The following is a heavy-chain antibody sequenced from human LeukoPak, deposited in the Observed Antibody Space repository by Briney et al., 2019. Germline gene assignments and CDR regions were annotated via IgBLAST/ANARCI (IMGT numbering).Heavy chain of an antibody. Sequence: SVKVSCKASGGTFSSYAISWVRQAPGQGLEWMGGIIPIFGTANYAQKFQGRVTITADESTSTAHMELSSLRSEDTAVYYCARDWPPRAGFYDSSGYFDAFDIWGQGTMVTVSS. CDR2: IIPIFGTA. J-gene: IGHJ3*02. CDR3: ARDWPPRAGFYDSSGYFDAFDI. V-gene: IGHV1-69*01. CDR1: GGTFSSYA. D-gene: IGHD3-22*01.